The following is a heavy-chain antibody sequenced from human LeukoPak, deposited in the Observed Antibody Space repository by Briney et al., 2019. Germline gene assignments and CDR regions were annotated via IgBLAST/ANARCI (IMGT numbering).Heavy chain of an antibody. CDR1: GGSISSSSYY. V-gene: IGHV4-39*07. Sequence: SETLSLTCTVSGGSISSSSYYWGWIRQPPGKGLEWIGSIYYSGSTYYNPSLKSRVTISVDTSKNQFSLKLSSVTAADTAVYYCARRNPWGKAYWYFDLWGRGTLVTVSS. CDR2: IYYSGST. D-gene: IGHD1-14*01. J-gene: IGHJ2*01. CDR3: ARRNPWGKAYWYFDL.